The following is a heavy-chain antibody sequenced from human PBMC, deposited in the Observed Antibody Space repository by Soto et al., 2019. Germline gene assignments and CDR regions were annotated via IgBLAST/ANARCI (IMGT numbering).Heavy chain of an antibody. CDR3: AKVPKRYYDSSGGYYFDY. CDR1: GFTFSSYA. V-gene: IGHV3-23*01. Sequence: PXGSLRLSCAASGFTFSSYAMSWVRQAPGKGLEWVSAISGSGGSTYYADSVKGRFTISRDNSKNTLYLQMNSLRAEDTAVYYCAKVPKRYYDSSGGYYFDYWGQGTLVTVSS. D-gene: IGHD3-22*01. CDR2: ISGSGGST. J-gene: IGHJ4*02.